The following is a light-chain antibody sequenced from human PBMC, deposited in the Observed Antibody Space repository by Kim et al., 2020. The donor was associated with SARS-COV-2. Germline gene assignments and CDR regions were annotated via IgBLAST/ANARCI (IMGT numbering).Light chain of an antibody. J-gene: IGLJ2*01. CDR2: GKN. CDR1: SLRKYY. V-gene: IGLV3-19*01. CDR3: NSRDTSHFVI. Sequence: SSELTQDPAVSVALGQTVRITCQGDSLRKYYATWYQQKPGQAPVLLISGKNNRPSGIPDRFSGSSSGNTVSLTIAGAQAEDEADYYCNSRDTSHFVIFGGGTQLTVL.